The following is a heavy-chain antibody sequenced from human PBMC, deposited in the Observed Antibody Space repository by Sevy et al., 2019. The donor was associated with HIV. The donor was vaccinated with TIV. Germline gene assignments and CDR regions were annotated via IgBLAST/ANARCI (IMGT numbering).Heavy chain of an antibody. V-gene: IGHV3-33*01. CDR3: ARDTGGGSLDY. D-gene: IGHD2-8*02. J-gene: IGHJ4*02. CDR1: GFTFSSYG. Sequence: GGSLRLSCAASGFTFSSYGMHWVRQAPGKGLEWVAVIWYDGSNKYYADSVKGRFTISRDNSKNTLYLQMNSLRAEDTAVYYCARDTGGGSLDYWGQRTLVTASS. CDR2: IWYDGSNK.